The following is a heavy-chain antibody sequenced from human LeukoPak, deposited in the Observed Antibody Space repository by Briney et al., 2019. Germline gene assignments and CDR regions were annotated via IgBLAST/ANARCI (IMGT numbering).Heavy chain of an antibody. Sequence: SETLSLTCTVSGYTISSGYYWGWLRQTPGKGLEWIGSFYYRGNTYCNPSLKSRVTVSVDTSKNQFSLKVTSVTAADTAVYYCARLVPPGWFDPWGQGTLVTVSS. CDR1: GYTISSGYY. J-gene: IGHJ5*02. V-gene: IGHV4-38-2*02. CDR2: FYYRGNT. CDR3: ARLVPPGWFDP. D-gene: IGHD6-6*01.